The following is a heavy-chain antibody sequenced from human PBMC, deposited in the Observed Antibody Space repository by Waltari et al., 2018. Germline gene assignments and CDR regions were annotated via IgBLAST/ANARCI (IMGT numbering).Heavy chain of an antibody. V-gene: IGHV1-2*02. CDR2: INPNSGGT. J-gene: IGHJ4*02. D-gene: IGHD3-3*01. Sequence: QVQLVQSGTEVKKPGASVKVSCKASGYTFTGYYLHWVRPAPGQGLEWMGWINPNSGGTNYAQKFQGRVTMTRDTSITTIYMELSRLRSDDTAVYYCARDRATFGAMGWYFDYWGQGTLVTVSS. CDR1: GYTFTGYY. CDR3: ARDRATFGAMGWYFDY.